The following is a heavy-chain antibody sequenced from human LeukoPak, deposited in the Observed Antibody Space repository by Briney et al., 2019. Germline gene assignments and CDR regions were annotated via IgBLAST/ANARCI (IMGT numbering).Heavy chain of an antibody. CDR2: IYYSGST. D-gene: IGHD3-22*01. Sequence: PSETLSLTCTVSGGSISSGDYYWSWIRQPPGKGLEWIGYIYYSGSTYYNPSLKSRVTISVDTSKNQFSLKLSSVTAADTAVYYCASPLYGVGSGYYFGAFDIWGQGTMVTVSS. V-gene: IGHV4-30-4*01. CDR3: ASPLYGVGSGYYFGAFDI. J-gene: IGHJ3*02. CDR1: GGSISSGDYY.